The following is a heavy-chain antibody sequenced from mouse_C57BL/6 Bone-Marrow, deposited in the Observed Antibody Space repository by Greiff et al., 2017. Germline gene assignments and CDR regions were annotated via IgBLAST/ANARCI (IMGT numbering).Heavy chain of an antibody. CDR2: IYPRSGNT. CDR1: GYTFTSYG. CDR3: ARGGWLLRGGYYFDY. J-gene: IGHJ2*01. Sequence: VQLVESGAELARPGASVKLSCKASGYTFTSYGISWVKQRTGQGLEWIGEIYPRSGNTYYNEKFKGKDTLTADKSSSTAYMELRSLTSEDSAVYFCARGGWLLRGGYYFDYWGQGTTLTVSS. D-gene: IGHD2-3*01. V-gene: IGHV1-81*01.